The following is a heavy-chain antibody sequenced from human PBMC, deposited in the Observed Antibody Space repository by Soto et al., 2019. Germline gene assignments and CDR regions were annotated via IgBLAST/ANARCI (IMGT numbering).Heavy chain of an antibody. CDR2: IYHSGST. CDR3: ARGRRRIAVAAHFDY. D-gene: IGHD6-19*01. J-gene: IGHJ4*02. V-gene: IGHV4-30-2*01. CDR1: GGSISSGGYS. Sequence: PSETLSLTCAVSGGSISSGGYSWSWIRQPPGKGLEWIGYIYHSGSTYYNPSLKSRVTISVDRSKNQFSLKLSSVTAADTAVYYCARGRRRIAVAAHFDYWGQGTLVTVSS.